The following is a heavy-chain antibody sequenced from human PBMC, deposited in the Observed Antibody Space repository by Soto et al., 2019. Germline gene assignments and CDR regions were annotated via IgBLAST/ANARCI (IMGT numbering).Heavy chain of an antibody. CDR1: GGSISYEYYH. Sequence: PSETLYLTCTVSGGSISYEYYHWTWIRQSPGKGLEWIGYIHYSGSIIYNPSFKSRVTISVDTSKNQFSLQLSSVTAADTAVYFCAIEDDGGDRDYYGLDVWGQGTTVTV. CDR2: IHYSGSI. J-gene: IGHJ6*02. CDR3: AIEDDGGDRDYYGLDV. V-gene: IGHV4-30-4*08. D-gene: IGHD2-21*02.